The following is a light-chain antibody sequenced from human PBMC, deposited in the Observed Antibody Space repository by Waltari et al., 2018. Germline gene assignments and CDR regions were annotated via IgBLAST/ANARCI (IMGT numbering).Light chain of an antibody. J-gene: IGKJ2*01. CDR2: TVS. CDR1: QSLVHSDGTIY. V-gene: IGKV2-30*02. CDR3: MQATHWPYT. Sequence: DAGMTQDPRSLPVTLGQTAHISCRPGQSLVHSDGTIYLNWLQQRPGKSPRRLIYTVSNRDSGVPDRFSGSGSGTDFTLKISRVEAEDVGVYYCMQATHWPYTFGQGTKLEIK.